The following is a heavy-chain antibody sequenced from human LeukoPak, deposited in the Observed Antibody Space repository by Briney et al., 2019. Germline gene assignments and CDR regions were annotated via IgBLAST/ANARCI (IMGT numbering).Heavy chain of an antibody. Sequence: QPGGSLRLSCASSGFTFSSYEMNWVRQAPGKGLEWVSYTSSSGRTIYYADSVRGRFTISRDNAKNSVYLQMNRLRAEDTAVYYCARATRGVASNFDYWGQGTLVTVSP. D-gene: IGHD2-15*01. CDR3: ARATRGVASNFDY. CDR1: GFTFSSYE. V-gene: IGHV3-48*03. CDR2: TSSSGRTI. J-gene: IGHJ4*02.